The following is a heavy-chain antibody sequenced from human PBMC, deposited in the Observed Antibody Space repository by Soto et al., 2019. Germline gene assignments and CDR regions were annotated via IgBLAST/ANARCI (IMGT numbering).Heavy chain of an antibody. Sequence: VESLKISCKFSGYIFLRDLIVFVRQMPGKGLEWMGIIKPGVSDIRYSSPFQGQVTISADISISTAYLEFRSLEASDTAMYFCARKLKSTIASWGQGTLVTVSS. V-gene: IGHV5-51*01. CDR1: GYIFLRDL. J-gene: IGHJ4*02. CDR3: ARKLKSTIAS. CDR2: IKPGVSDI. D-gene: IGHD2-15*01.